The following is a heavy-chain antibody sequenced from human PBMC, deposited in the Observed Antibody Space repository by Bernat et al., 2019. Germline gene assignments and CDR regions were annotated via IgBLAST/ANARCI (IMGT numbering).Heavy chain of an antibody. D-gene: IGHD2-15*01. J-gene: IGHJ3*02. V-gene: IGHV3-15*07. CDR2: IKSKASRGTI. Sequence: EVQLVESGGGLVKPGGSLRLSCAASGFTFSNAWMNWVRQAPGKGLEWVGRIKSKASRGTIDYAAPVKGRFTISRDDSKNTLSLQMHSLKTEDTAVYYCTTECSRPSSGGCYSTDAFDIWGQGTMVTVSP. CDR3: TTECSRPSSGGCYSTDAFDI. CDR1: GFTFSNAW.